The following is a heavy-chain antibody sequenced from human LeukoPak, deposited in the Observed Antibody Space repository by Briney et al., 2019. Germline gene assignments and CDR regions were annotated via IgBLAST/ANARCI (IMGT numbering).Heavy chain of an antibody. D-gene: IGHD3-22*01. Sequence: GGSLRLSCAASGFTFSTYGMHWVREAPGKGLQWGAVIWYDGSYEYYADSVKGRFAISRDNSKNTLYLQMNSLRAEDTAVYYCARDNYYDSSAYSYDAFDIWGQGTMVTVSS. CDR3: ARDNYYDSSAYSYDAFDI. CDR1: GFTFSTYG. J-gene: IGHJ3*02. V-gene: IGHV3-33*01. CDR2: IWYDGSYE.